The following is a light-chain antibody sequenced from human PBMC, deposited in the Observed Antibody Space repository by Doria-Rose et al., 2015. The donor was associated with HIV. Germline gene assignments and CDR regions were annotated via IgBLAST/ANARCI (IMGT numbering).Light chain of an antibody. J-gene: IGKJ1*01. CDR1: QSFSSTY. CDR3: HQYGTSWT. V-gene: IGKV3-20*01. Sequence: EIVLTQSPGTLSLSPGEGATLSCRASQSFSSTYLAGYQQKPGQAPSLLIYDGSTRATGIPDRFSVSGSGTDFTLTINRLEPEDFALYYCHQYGTSWTFGQGTKVEI. CDR2: DGS.